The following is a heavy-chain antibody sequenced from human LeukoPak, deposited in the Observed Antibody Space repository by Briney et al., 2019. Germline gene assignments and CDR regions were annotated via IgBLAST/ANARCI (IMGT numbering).Heavy chain of an antibody. CDR3: ARRTVVIGRDDY. V-gene: IGHV4-39*07. CDR1: GGSISSSNYC. Sequence: PSETLSLTCTVSGGSISSSNYCWGWIRQPPGKGLGWIGSISYSGSTYYNPSLKSRVTISLDTSKNQFSLKVTSVTAADTAVYYCARRTVVIGRDDYWGQGTLVTVSS. D-gene: IGHD4-23*01. CDR2: ISYSGST. J-gene: IGHJ4*02.